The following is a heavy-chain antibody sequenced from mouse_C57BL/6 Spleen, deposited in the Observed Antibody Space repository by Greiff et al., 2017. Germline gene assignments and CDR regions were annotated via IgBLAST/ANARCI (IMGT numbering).Heavy chain of an antibody. CDR3: TGSDYDYDGNFDD. CDR2: IDPDTGGT. J-gene: IGHJ2*01. D-gene: IGHD2-4*01. V-gene: IGHV1-15*01. Sequence: QVQLQQSGAELVRPGASVTLSCKASGYTFTDYEMHWVKQTPVHGLEWIGAIDPDTGGTAYNQKFKGEAILTADKSSSTAYMEILSLTSEDSAVYYCTGSDYDYDGNFDDWGQGTTLTVS. CDR1: GYTFTDYE.